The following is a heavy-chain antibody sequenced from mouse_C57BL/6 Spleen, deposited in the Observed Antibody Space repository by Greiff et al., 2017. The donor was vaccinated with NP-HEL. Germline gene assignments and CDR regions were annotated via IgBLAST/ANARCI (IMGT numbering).Heavy chain of an antibody. D-gene: IGHD2-10*02. V-gene: IGHV1-69*01. Sequence: QVQLQQPGAELVMPGASVKLSCKASGYTFTSYWMHWVKQRPGQGLEWIGEIDPSDSYTNYHQKFKGKSTLTVDKSSSTAYMQLSSLTSEDSAVYYCARFLEGFAYWGQGTLVTVSA. CDR2: IDPSDSYT. CDR1: GYTFTSYW. J-gene: IGHJ3*01. CDR3: ARFLEGFAY.